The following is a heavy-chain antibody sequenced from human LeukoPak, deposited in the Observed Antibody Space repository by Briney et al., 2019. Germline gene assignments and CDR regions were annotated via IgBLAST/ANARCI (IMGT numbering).Heavy chain of an antibody. V-gene: IGHV3-33*06. D-gene: IGHD1-26*01. CDR1: GFTFSRYG. CDR2: IWYDGSNK. J-gene: IGHJ4*02. Sequence: GGSLRLSCAASGFTFSRYGMHWVRQAPGKGLEWVAVIWYDGSNKYYADSVKGRFTISRDNSKNTLYLQMNSLRAEDTAVYYCAKGSGSFSGGFDYWGQGTLVTVSS. CDR3: AKGSGSFSGGFDY.